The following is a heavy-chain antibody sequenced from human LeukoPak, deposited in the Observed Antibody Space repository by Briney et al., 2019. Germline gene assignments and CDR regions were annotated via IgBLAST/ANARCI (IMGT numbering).Heavy chain of an antibody. J-gene: IGHJ4*02. Sequence: GGSLRLSCAASGVTFSRYCWSWFRQAPGKGLERVANIKHDGSEKYYLDSVKGRFTISRDNAKNSLYLQMSSLRVEDTAVYYCGMWGGDYYYWCQGTLVTVSS. D-gene: IGHD4-17*01. CDR3: GMWGGDYYY. CDR2: IKHDGSEK. CDR1: GVTFSRYC. V-gene: IGHV3-7*02.